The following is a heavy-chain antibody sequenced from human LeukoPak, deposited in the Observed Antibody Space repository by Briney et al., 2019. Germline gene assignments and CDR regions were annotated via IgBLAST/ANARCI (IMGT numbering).Heavy chain of an antibody. V-gene: IGHV3-73*01. CDR2: IDKKDNLYAT. J-gene: IGHJ5*02. CDR3: TRDRGTYNWFDP. Sequence: GGSLRLSCAASGFTFSGSAVHWVRQSSGEVLEWVGHIDKKDNLYATAYAESVKGRFTISRDDSKDTAFLHMDSLKTEDTALYYCTRDRGTYNWFDPWGQGTLVTVSS. CDR1: GFTFSGSA. D-gene: IGHD2-15*01.